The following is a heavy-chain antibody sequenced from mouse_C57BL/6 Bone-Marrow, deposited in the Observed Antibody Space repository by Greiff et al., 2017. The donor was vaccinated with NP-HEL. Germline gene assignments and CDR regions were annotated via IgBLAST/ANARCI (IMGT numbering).Heavy chain of an antibody. D-gene: IGHD2-3*01. CDR1: GYTFTSYW. J-gene: IGHJ4*01. Sequence: QVQLQQPGAELVMPGASVKLSCKASGYTFTSYWMHWVKQRPGQGLEWIGEIDPSDSYTNYNQKFKGKSTLTVDKSSSTAYMQLSSLTSEDSAVYYCVIYDGYRDYAMDYWGQGTSVTVSS. CDR3: VIYDGYRDYAMDY. CDR2: IDPSDSYT. V-gene: IGHV1-69*01.